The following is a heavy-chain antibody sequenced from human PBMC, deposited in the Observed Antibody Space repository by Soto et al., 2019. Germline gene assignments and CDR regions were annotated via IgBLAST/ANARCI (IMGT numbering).Heavy chain of an antibody. CDR2: IIPISETT. J-gene: IGHJ6*02. V-gene: IGHV1-69*01. D-gene: IGHD2-2*01. CDR1: GGTFSSYA. Sequence: QVQLVQSGAEVKKPGSSVKVSCKASGGTFSSYAISWVRQAPGQGLEWMGGIIPISETTNYAQKFQGRVTITADESKSTAYMELSSLRSEDTAVYYCARSQGSSTSLEIYYYYYYGMDVRGQGTTVTVSS. CDR3: ARSQGSSTSLEIYYYYYYGMDV.